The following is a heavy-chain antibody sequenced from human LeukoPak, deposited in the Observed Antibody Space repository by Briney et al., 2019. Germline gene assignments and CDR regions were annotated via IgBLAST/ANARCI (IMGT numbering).Heavy chain of an antibody. Sequence: SETLSLTCTVSGGSISCYYWSWIRQPAGKGLEWIGRIYTSGSTNYNPSLKSRVTMSVDTSKNQFSLKLSSVTAADTAVYYCARFSLGIAVAGTGEAFDIWGQGTMVTVSS. CDR2: IYTSGST. D-gene: IGHD6-19*01. CDR3: ARFSLGIAVAGTGEAFDI. J-gene: IGHJ3*02. V-gene: IGHV4-4*07. CDR1: GGSISCYY.